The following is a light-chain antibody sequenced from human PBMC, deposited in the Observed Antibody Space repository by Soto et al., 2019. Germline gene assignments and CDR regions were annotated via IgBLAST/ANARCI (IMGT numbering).Light chain of an antibody. CDR2: SNN. Sequence: QSVLTQPPSASGTPGQGVTLSCSGSSSNIGSNTVSWYQQLPGTAPKLLIYSNNQRPSGVPDRFSGSKSGTSASLAISGLQSEDEADYDCATWDDSLNAPVFGTGTKVTVL. V-gene: IGLV1-44*01. CDR1: SSNIGSNT. J-gene: IGLJ1*01. CDR3: ATWDDSLNAPV.